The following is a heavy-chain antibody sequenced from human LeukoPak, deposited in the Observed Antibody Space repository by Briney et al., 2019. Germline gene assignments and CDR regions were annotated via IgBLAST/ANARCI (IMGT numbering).Heavy chain of an antibody. J-gene: IGHJ4*02. D-gene: IGHD6-13*01. CDR2: ITSTGTYI. V-gene: IGHV3-21*01. CDR3: ARVAGGKFHLDY. Sequence: GGSLRLSCAASGFAFSTYSMNWVRQAPGKGLEWISSITSTGTYIYYADSVKGRFTISRDNAKNSLYLQMNSLRAEDTAVYFCARVAGGKFHLDYWGQGTLVTVSS. CDR1: GFAFSTYS.